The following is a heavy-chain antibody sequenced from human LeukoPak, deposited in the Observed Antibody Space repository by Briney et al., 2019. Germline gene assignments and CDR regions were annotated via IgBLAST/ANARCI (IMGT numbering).Heavy chain of an antibody. V-gene: IGHV1-2*02. CDR3: ARIRDGYNDAYDI. CDR2: INPNSGGT. Sequence: ASVKVSCKASGYTFTGYYMHWVRQAPGQGLEWMGWINPNSGGTNYAQKFQGRVTMTRNTSTSTVYIELSSLRSEDTAVYYCARIRDGYNDAYDIWGQGTMVTVPS. CDR1: GYTFTGYY. J-gene: IGHJ3*02. D-gene: IGHD5-24*01.